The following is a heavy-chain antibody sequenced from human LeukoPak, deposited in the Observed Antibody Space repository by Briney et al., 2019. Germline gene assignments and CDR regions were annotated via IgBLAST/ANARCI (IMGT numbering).Heavy chain of an antibody. CDR2: ISYIRST. Sequence: SETLSLTSSVSGYSISSGYHWSWIRQPPGKGLEWIWYISYIRSTKYNPPLKSRVTISEDTSKKQFSLKVSSVTAADPAVYYCEGSYHYYMDVWGKGTTVTVPS. CDR1: GYSISSGYH. J-gene: IGHJ6*03. V-gene: IGHV4-61*01. CDR3: EGSYHYYMDV.